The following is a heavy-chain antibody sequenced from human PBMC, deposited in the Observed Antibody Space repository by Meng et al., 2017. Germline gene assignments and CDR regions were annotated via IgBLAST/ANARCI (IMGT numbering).Heavy chain of an antibody. CDR1: GFIFSNYE. Sequence: QVQVVGSGGDVVPPGRSLTLSCAASGFIFSNYEMHWARQAPGKGLEWVACITKDGSRKYYLGSVRGRFTISRDNSKNTLYLEMNSLRSEDTALYYCARDFDYWGQGTLVTVSS. CDR3: ARDFDY. J-gene: IGHJ4*02. CDR2: ITKDGSRK. V-gene: IGHV3-30*16.